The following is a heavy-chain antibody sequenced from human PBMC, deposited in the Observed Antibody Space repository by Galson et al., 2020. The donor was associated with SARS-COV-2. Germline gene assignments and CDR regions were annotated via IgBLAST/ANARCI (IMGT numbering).Heavy chain of an antibody. Sequence: QAGGSLRLSCAASGFTFSTSVMNWVRQAPGKGLEWIAYISSSGHSIYYADSVKGRFTISRDNAKNSLHLQMNSLRDEDTAVYYCARDGTGSHFTGGWHVETVGYFDLWGQGTLVTVSS. CDR1: GFTFSTSV. J-gene: IGHJ4*02. V-gene: IGHV3-48*02. CDR2: ISSSGHSI. CDR3: ARDGTGSHFTGGWHVETVGYFDL. D-gene: IGHD1-7*01.